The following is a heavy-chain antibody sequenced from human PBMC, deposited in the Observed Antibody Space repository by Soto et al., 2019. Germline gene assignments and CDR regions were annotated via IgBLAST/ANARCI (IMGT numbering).Heavy chain of an antibody. Sequence: GASVKVSCKASGYTFTNYYMHWVRQAPGQRLKWKGIINPSGGNTSYAQKFQGRVTMTTDTATSTAYMELRSLRSDDTAVYYCARDGGDDYYYYYMDVWGKGTTVTVSS. J-gene: IGHJ6*03. D-gene: IGHD2-21*01. V-gene: IGHV1-46*01. CDR1: GYTFTNYY. CDR3: ARDGGDDYYYYYMDV. CDR2: INPSGGNT.